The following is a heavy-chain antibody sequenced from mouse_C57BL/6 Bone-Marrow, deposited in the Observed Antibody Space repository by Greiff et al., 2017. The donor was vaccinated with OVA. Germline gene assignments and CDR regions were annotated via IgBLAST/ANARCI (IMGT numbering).Heavy chain of an antibody. CDR3: ARWGTTVGATGYFDV. V-gene: IGHV1-69*01. Sequence: QVQLQQPGAELVMPGASVKLSCKASGYTFTSYWMHWVKQRPGQGLEWIGEIDPSDSYTNYNQKFKGKSTLTVDKSSSTAYMQLSSLTSEDSAVYYCARWGTTVGATGYFDVWGTGTTVTVSS. CDR2: IDPSDSYT. D-gene: IGHD1-1*01. CDR1: GYTFTSYW. J-gene: IGHJ1*03.